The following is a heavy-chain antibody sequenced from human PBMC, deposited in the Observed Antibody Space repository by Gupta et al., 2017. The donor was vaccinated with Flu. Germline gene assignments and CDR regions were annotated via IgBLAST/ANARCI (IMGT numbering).Heavy chain of an antibody. Sequence: FTFSCCSMAWVRQAPGTGLQWVSRINSDGNTYYTDSVKGRFISSTDYSKNRMYLQMNSLAAEDTAIYYGVKGGPLARIPDYWGQGALVTVSS. D-gene: IGHD2-21*01. CDR1: FTFSCCS. J-gene: IGHJ4*02. CDR2: INSDGNT. V-gene: IGHV3-23*01. CDR3: VKGGPLARIPDY.